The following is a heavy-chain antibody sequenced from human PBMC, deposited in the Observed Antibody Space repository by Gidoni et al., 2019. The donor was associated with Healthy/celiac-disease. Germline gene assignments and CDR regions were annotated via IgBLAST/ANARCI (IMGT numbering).Heavy chain of an antibody. Sequence: QVQLVQSGAEVKKPGASVKVSCKASGYTFTSYAMHWVRQAPGQRLEWMGWINAGNGNTTYSQKFQGRVTITRDTSASTAYMELSSLRSEDTAVYYCAIFPSIFGVPRPFDYWGQGTLVTVSS. V-gene: IGHV1-3*01. CDR3: AIFPSIFGVPRPFDY. J-gene: IGHJ4*02. D-gene: IGHD3-3*01. CDR2: INAGNGNT. CDR1: GYTFTSYA.